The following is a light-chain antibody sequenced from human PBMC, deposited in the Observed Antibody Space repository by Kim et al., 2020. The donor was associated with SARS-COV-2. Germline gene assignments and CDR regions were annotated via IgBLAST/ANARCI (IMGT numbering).Light chain of an antibody. J-gene: IGKJ1*01. CDR2: GAS. CDR3: QKCDSAPWT. CDR1: QDISNY. V-gene: IGKV1-27*01. Sequence: ASVGDRVTITCRASQDISNYLAWFQLKPGKAPKLLIYGASALQPGVQSRFSGSGSGTDFTPTVTSLQPEDVATYYCQKCDSAPWTFGQGTKVDIK.